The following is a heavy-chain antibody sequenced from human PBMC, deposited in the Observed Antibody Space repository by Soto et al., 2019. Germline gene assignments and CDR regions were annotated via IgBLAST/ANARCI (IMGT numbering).Heavy chain of an antibody. Sequence: GASVKVSCKASGYTFTSYGISWVLQAPGQGLEWMGWISAYNGNTNYAQKLQGRVTMTTDTSTSTAYMELRSLRSDDTAVYYCARDHYSRYFDWFPDAFDIWGQGTMVTVSS. CDR1: GYTFTSYG. D-gene: IGHD3-9*01. V-gene: IGHV1-18*04. CDR2: ISAYNGNT. J-gene: IGHJ3*02. CDR3: ARDHYSRYFDWFPDAFDI.